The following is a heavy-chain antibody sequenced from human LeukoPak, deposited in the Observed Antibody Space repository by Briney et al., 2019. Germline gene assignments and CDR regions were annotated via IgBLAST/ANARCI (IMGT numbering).Heavy chain of an antibody. Sequence: GGSLRLSCAASGFTFSAYGMHWVRQAPGKGLEWVAVIWYDGSKKYYADSVEGRFTISRDSSENTLYLQMTSLRAEDTAVYFCARDVGDDYGDYGPFDYWGQGTLVTVSS. CDR1: GFTFSAYG. D-gene: IGHD4-17*01. J-gene: IGHJ4*02. V-gene: IGHV3-33*01. CDR2: IWYDGSKK. CDR3: ARDVGDDYGDYGPFDY.